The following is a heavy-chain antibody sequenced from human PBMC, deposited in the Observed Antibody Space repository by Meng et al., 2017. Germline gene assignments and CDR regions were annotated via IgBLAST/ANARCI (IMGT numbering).Heavy chain of an antibody. V-gene: IGHV4-39*01. CDR2: ISDSGNT. CDR1: GGSISSSTYY. CDR3: ATSISGWYYFNF. J-gene: IGHJ4*02. D-gene: IGHD6-19*01. Sequence: QPQLQESGPGLVKPSETLSLTCIVSGGSISSSTYYWGWIRQPPGKGLEWIGSISDSGNTYYSPSLRSRVTISVDTSKNQFSLKLTSVAAADMAVYYCATSISGWYYFNFWGQGTLVTVSS.